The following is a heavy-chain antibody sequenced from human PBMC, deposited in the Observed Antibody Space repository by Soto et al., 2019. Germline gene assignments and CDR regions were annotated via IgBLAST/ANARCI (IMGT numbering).Heavy chain of an antibody. V-gene: IGHV3-11*01. CDR3: ARIRNYDILTVTRWYFDY. CDR2: ISSSGSTI. J-gene: IGHJ4*02. Sequence: PGGSLRLSSAASGVTFSNYYMSWIRQAPGKGLEWGSYISSSGSTIYYADSGKVRVTISRDNAKNSLYLQMNSLRAEDTAVYYCARIRNYDILTVTRWYFDYWGQGTLVTVSS. CDR1: GVTFSNYY. D-gene: IGHD3-9*01.